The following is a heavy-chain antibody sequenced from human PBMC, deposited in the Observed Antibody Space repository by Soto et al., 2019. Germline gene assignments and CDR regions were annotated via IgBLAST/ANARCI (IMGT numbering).Heavy chain of an antibody. V-gene: IGHV4-59*08. CDR2: IYYSGST. D-gene: IGHD6-25*01. J-gene: IGHJ6*03. Sequence: PSETLSLTCTVSGGSISSYYWSWIRQPPGKGLEWIGYIYYSGSTNYNPSLKSRVTISVDTSKNQFSLKLSSVTAADTAVYYCARIGTGRSGQNVYYYYYMDVWGKGTTVT. CDR1: GGSISSYY. CDR3: ARIGTGRSGQNVYYYYYMDV.